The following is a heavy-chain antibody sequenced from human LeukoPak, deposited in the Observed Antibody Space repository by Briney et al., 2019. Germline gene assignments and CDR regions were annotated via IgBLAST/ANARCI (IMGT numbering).Heavy chain of an antibody. Sequence: GRSLRLSCAASGFTFDDYAMHWVRQAPGKGLEWVSGISWNSGSIGYADSVKGRFTISRDNAKNSLYLQMNSLRAEDTALYYCAKDRSSCSGGSCYPQLTYWGQGTLVTVSS. CDR2: ISWNSGSI. V-gene: IGHV3-9*01. J-gene: IGHJ4*02. CDR1: GFTFDDYA. D-gene: IGHD2-15*01. CDR3: AKDRSSCSGGSCYPQLTY.